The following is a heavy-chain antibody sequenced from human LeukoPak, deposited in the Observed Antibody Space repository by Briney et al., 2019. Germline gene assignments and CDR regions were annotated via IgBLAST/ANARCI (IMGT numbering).Heavy chain of an antibody. J-gene: IGHJ3*02. CDR1: GFSFSTYG. CDR2: VSGGGDRT. CDR3: AKDPYYYDSSGLTPDFAFDI. D-gene: IGHD3-22*01. Sequence: GGTLRLSCAASGFSFSTYGLSWVRQAPGKGLEWVSAVSGGGDRTYYAESAKGRFTISRDTSKNTIYLQMNSLRAEDTAVYYCAKDPYYYDSSGLTPDFAFDIWGQGTMVTVSS. V-gene: IGHV3-23*01.